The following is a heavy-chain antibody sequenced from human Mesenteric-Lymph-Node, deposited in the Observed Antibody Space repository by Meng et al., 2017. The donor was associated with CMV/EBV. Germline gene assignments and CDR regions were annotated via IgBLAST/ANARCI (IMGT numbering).Heavy chain of an antibody. CDR3: AKVRGIAARKGAFDY. V-gene: IGHV3-23*01. CDR1: GFTFSSYA. Sequence: GESLKISCAASGFTFSSYAMSWVRQAPGKGLEWVSAISGSGGSTYYADSVKGRFTISRDNSKNTLYLQMNSLRAEDTAVYYCAKVRGIAARKGAFDYWGQGTLVTVSS. CDR2: ISGSGGST. D-gene: IGHD6-6*01. J-gene: IGHJ4*02.